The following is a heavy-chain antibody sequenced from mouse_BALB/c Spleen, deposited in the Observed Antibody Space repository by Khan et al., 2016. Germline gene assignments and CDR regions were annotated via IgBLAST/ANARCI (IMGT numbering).Heavy chain of an antibody. CDR1: GFSITSYG. Sequence: VQLQESGPGLVAPSQSLSITCTISGFSITSYGVHWVRQPPGKGLEWLVVIWSDGSTTYNSALKSRLSISKDNSNSQVFLNMNSLQTDYTAMYYSARNGTDHAMDYWGQGTAVTVSS. CDR2: IWSDGST. V-gene: IGHV2-6-1*01. D-gene: IGHD4-1*01. CDR3: ARNGTDHAMDY. J-gene: IGHJ4*01.